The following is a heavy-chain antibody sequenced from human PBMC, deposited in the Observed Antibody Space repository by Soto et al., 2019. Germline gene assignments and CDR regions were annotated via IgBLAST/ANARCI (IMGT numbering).Heavy chain of an antibody. Sequence: GGSLRLSCATSGFTFRSYAMHWVRQTRGKGPEWVASISSTGSFIEYADSLKGRVTISRDNDKNSVYLQMVSLRAADSGVYYFPRFHYTSSSRGPGTLVTVSS. CDR3: PRFHYTSSS. D-gene: IGHD6-19*01. V-gene: IGHV3-21*06. J-gene: IGHJ4*02. CDR1: GFTFRSYA. CDR2: ISSTGSFI.